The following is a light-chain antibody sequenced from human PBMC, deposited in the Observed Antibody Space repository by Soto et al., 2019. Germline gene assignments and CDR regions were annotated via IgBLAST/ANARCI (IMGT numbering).Light chain of an antibody. J-gene: IGKJ1*01. CDR1: QAISFS. Sequence: DIQMTQSPSTLSASVGDRVTITCRASQAISFSLAWYQQKPGKAPKLLIYDASTLQSGVPSRFSGSESGTDFTLTINSLQPEDFATYYCQQGYSTPWTFGQGTKV. CDR3: QQGYSTPWT. V-gene: IGKV1-5*01. CDR2: DAS.